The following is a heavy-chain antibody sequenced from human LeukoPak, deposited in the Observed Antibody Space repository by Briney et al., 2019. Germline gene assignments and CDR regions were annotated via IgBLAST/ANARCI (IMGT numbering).Heavy chain of an antibody. J-gene: IGHJ3*02. CDR1: GHTFTGYF. Sequence: ASVKVSCKASGHTFTGYFIHWVRQAPGQGLEWMGRINPNSGGTNSAQKFQARVTMTRDTSISTAYMELSSLRSDDTAVYYCAMASNANDYGARGAFDIWGQGTMVTVSS. CDR3: AMASNANDYGARGAFDI. D-gene: IGHD4-17*01. V-gene: IGHV1-2*06. CDR2: INPNSGGT.